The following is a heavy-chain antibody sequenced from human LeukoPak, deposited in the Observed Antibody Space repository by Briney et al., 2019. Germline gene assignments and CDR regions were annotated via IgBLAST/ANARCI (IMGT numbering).Heavy chain of an antibody. Sequence: AASVMVSCKASGYTFTGYYMHWLRQAPGQGGVWMGWIIPNSGGTNNAPQIQGRVTMTRAPTISTAYMVQSRLRSDDTAVYYCARDMRRVRGGGIDYGGQGTLVTVSS. CDR2: IIPNSGGT. CDR1: GYTFTGYY. CDR3: ARDMRRVRGGGIDY. J-gene: IGHJ4*02. V-gene: IGHV1-2*02. D-gene: IGHD3-10*01.